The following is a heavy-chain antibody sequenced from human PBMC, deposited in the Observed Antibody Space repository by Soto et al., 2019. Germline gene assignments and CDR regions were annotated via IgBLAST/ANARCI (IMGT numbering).Heavy chain of an antibody. CDR1: GFTFSSYA. Sequence: QVQLVESGGGVVQPGRSLRLSCAASGFTFSSYAMHWVRQAPGKGLEWVAVISYDGSNKYYADSVKGRFTISRDNSKNTLYLQMNSLRAEDTAVYYCARDRVVYRNAHFDYCGQGTLVTVSS. CDR3: ARDRVVYRNAHFDY. J-gene: IGHJ4*02. CDR2: ISYDGSNK. D-gene: IGHD2-8*02. V-gene: IGHV3-30-3*01.